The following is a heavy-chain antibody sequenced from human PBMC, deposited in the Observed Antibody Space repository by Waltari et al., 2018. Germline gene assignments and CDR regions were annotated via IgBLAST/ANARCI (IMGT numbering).Heavy chain of an antibody. V-gene: IGHV1-69*08. Sequence: QVQLVQSGAEVKKPGASVKVSCKASGGTFSSYTISWVRQAPGQGLEWMGTIIPIPGIANYAQKFQGRVTITADKSTSTAYMELSILRSEDTAVYYCAGDGQWELLSWFDPWGQGTLVTVSS. CDR2: IIPIPGIA. J-gene: IGHJ5*02. D-gene: IGHD1-26*01. CDR1: GGTFSSYT. CDR3: AGDGQWELLSWFDP.